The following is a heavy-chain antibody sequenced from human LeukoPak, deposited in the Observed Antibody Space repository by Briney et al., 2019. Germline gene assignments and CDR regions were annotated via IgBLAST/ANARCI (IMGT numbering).Heavy chain of an antibody. V-gene: IGHV1-18*01. CDR1: GYTFTSYG. CDR2: ISAYNGNT. D-gene: IGHD3-10*01. Sequence: ASVKVSCKASGYTFTSYGISWVRQAPGQGLEWMGWISAYNGNTNYAQKLQGRVTVTTDTSTSTAYMELRSLRSDDTAVYYCAREPGVLWFGEVYYYGMDVWGQGTTVTVSS. CDR3: AREPGVLWFGEVYYYGMDV. J-gene: IGHJ6*02.